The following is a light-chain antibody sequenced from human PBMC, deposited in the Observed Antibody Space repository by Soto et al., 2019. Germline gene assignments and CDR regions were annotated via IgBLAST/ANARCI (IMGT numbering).Light chain of an antibody. CDR1: QGIIDY. V-gene: IGKV1-27*01. Sequence: DIQMTQSPSSLSASVGDRITITCRASQGIIDYLAWYQQKPGKPPNLLIYAASTLDSGVPSRFSASGSGTDFTLTISSLQPEDVGTYYCQKYNTAPQTFGPGTKVEIK. CDR3: QKYNTAPQT. CDR2: AAS. J-gene: IGKJ1*01.